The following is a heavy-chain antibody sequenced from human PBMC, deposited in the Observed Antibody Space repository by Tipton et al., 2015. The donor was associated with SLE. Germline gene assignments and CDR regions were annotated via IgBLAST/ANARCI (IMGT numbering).Heavy chain of an antibody. J-gene: IGHJ2*01. D-gene: IGHD7-27*01. Sequence: TLSLTCTVSGGSISSGGYYWTWIRQHPGKGLEWIGHIYYGGSTHYNPSLKSRVTISVDTSKTQFSLHLTSVTAADTAVYSCARGTNWGSGWYFDLWGRGTLVTVSS. CDR1: GGSISSGGYY. CDR3: ARGTNWGSGWYFDL. V-gene: IGHV4-31*03. CDR2: IYYGGST.